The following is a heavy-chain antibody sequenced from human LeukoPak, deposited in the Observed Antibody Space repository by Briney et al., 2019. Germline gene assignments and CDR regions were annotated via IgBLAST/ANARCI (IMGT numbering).Heavy chain of an antibody. CDR3: ASVDYDFWSGVFDY. D-gene: IGHD3-3*01. CDR2: ISWNSGSI. Sequence: GGSLGLSCAASGFTFDDYAMHWVRQAPGKGLEWGSGISWNSGSIGYADSVKGRFTISRDNAKNTLYLQMNSLRAEDTAVYYCASVDYDFWSGVFDYWGQGTLVTVSS. J-gene: IGHJ4*02. V-gene: IGHV3-9*01. CDR1: GFTFDDYA.